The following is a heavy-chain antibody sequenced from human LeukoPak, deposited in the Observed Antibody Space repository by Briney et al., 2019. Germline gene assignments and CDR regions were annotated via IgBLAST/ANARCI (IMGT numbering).Heavy chain of an antibody. CDR3: AKDLYLSYYYDSSGYS. J-gene: IGHJ5*02. V-gene: IGHV3-23*01. CDR2: ISGSGGST. Sequence: PGGSLRLSCAASGFTFSSYAMSWVRQAPGKGLEWVSAISGSGGSTYYADSVKGRFTISRDNSKNTLHLQMNSLRAEDTAVYYCAKDLYLSYYYDSSGYSWGQGTLVTVSS. CDR1: GFTFSSYA. D-gene: IGHD3-22*01.